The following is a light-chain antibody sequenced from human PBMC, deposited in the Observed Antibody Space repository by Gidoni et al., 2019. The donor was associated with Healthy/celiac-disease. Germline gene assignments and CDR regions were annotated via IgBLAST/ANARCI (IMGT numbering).Light chain of an antibody. Sequence: EIVMTQSPATLSVSPGERATLSCRASQSVSSNLAWYQQKPGQAPRLLIYGASTRATGIPARFSGSGSGTEFTLTISSLQSEDFAVYYCQQYNNWPRTFGXGXKVE. V-gene: IGKV3-15*01. CDR1: QSVSSN. J-gene: IGKJ1*01. CDR2: GAS. CDR3: QQYNNWPRT.